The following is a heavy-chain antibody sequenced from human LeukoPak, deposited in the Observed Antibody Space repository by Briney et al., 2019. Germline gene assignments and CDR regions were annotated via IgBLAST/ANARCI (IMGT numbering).Heavy chain of an antibody. CDR3: ARMGSGWYYFDY. CDR2: MNPNSGNT. D-gene: IGHD6-19*01. J-gene: IGHJ4*02. V-gene: IGHV1-8*02. Sequence: GASVKVSCKASGYTFTGYYMHWVRQAPGQGLEWMGWMNPNSGNTGYAQKFQGRVTMTRNTSISTAYMELSSLRSEDTAVYYCARMGSGWYYFDYWGQGTLVTVSS. CDR1: GYTFTGYY.